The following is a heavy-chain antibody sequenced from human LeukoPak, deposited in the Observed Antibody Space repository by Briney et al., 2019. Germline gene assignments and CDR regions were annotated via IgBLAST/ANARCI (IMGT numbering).Heavy chain of an antibody. V-gene: IGHV4-4*07. CDR3: ASWNPRSDGMDV. J-gene: IGHJ6*02. CDR2: IYISGST. D-gene: IGHD1-1*01. Sequence: SETLSLTCTVSGGSISSYYWSWIRQPAGKGLEWIGRIYISGSTNYNTSLKSRVTMSVDTSNNQFALRLSSVAAADTAVYYCASWNPRSDGMDVWGQGTTVTVSS. CDR1: GGSISSYY.